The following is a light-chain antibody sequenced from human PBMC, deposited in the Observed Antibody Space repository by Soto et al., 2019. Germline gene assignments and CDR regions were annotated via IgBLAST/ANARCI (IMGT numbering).Light chain of an antibody. Sequence: DIQMTQSPSTLSASVEDRVTITCRASQSISSWLAWYQQKPGRAPKLLIYAASSLQSGVPSRFSGSGSGTDFTLTISSLQPEDFATYYCQQSYSTPFTFGQGTRLEIK. CDR1: QSISSW. V-gene: IGKV1-39*01. CDR3: QQSYSTPFT. CDR2: AAS. J-gene: IGKJ5*01.